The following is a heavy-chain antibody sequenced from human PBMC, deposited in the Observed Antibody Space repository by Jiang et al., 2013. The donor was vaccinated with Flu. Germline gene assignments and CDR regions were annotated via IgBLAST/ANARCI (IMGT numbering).Heavy chain of an antibody. CDR2: IDWDDEK. J-gene: IGHJ4*02. Sequence: KPTQTLTLTCTFSGFSLSTSGKRVSWIRQPPGKALEWLARIDWDDEKFYSTSLTTRLTISKDTSKNXVVLKMTNMDPVDTATYYCARGTTISTFDYWGQGTLVTVSS. CDR1: GFSLSTSGKR. D-gene: IGHD5-24*01. CDR3: ARGTTISTFDY. V-gene: IGHV2-70*04.